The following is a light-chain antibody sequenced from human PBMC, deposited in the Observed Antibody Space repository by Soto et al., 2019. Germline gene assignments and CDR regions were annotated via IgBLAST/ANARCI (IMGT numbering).Light chain of an antibody. CDR3: QQYDGYSPQT. CDR2: DSS. J-gene: IGKJ1*01. V-gene: IGKV1-5*01. CDR1: QSVRNW. Sequence: DIQMTQSPSTLFASVGDRVTITCRASQSVRNWLAWYQQKPGRAPQLLIYDSSTLEPGVPSRFRGSGSGTEFTLTINGLQPDDFATHYCQQYDGYSPQTFGQGTKVDIK.